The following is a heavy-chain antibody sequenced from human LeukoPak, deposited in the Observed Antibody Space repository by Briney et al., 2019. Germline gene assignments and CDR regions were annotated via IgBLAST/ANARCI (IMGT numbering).Heavy chain of an antibody. D-gene: IGHD6-13*01. Sequence: PGGSLRLSCAASGFNFSSYGMHWVRQAPGKGLEWVAVIWYDGSNKYYADSVKGRFTISRDNSKNTLYLQMNSLRAEDTAVYYCARGAGYSSSWLDYWGQGTLVTVSS. CDR2: IWYDGSNK. CDR1: GFNFSSYG. J-gene: IGHJ4*02. V-gene: IGHV3-33*01. CDR3: ARGAGYSSSWLDY.